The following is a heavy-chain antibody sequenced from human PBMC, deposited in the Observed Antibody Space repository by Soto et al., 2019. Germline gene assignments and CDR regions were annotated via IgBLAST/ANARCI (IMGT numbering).Heavy chain of an antibody. CDR1: GFTFSNYA. D-gene: IGHD6-25*01. CDR2: ISGSSAGT. CDR3: AKGDSGPDSPLDY. V-gene: IGHV3-23*01. J-gene: IGHJ4*02. Sequence: EVQLLESGGGFVQPGGSLRLSCAASGFTFSNYAMSWVRQAPGRGLEWVSGISGSSAGTYYADSVKGRFAISRDNFKNTMYLHMNSLRVEDTAIYHCAKGDSGPDSPLDYWGQGTLVNVSS.